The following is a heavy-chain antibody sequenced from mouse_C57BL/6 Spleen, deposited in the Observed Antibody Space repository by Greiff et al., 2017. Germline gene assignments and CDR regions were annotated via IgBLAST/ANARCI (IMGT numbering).Heavy chain of an antibody. CDR2: INPSTGGT. CDR1: GYSFTGYY. V-gene: IGHV1-42*01. J-gene: IGHJ2*01. D-gene: IGHD2-14*01. Sequence: VQLKQSGPELVKPGASVKISCKASGYSFTGYYMNWVKQSPEKSLEWIGEINPSTGGTTYNQKFKAKATLNVDKSSSTAYMQLKSLTSEDSAVYYCARKYDFDYWGQGTTLTVSS. CDR3: ARKYDFDY.